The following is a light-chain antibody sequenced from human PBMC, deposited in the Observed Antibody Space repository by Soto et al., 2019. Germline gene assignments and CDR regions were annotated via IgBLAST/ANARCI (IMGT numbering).Light chain of an antibody. CDR2: RVS. Sequence: EIVMTQSPLSSAVTLGQPASISCGSSQSLVHSDGNTYLSWLHVGPGQSPRPLIYRVSDRFPGVTDRFTGSGAETNFTLKISRVEAEDVGTYYSMQNTKFHLNCGGGTKV. J-gene: IGKJ4*01. CDR3: MQNTKFHLN. V-gene: IGKV2-24*01. CDR1: QSLVHSDGNTY.